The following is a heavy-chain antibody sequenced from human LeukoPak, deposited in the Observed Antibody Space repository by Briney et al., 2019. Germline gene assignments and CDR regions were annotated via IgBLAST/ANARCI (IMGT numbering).Heavy chain of an antibody. CDR3: ARGGLGSIAVAGWVDY. D-gene: IGHD6-19*01. J-gene: IGHJ4*02. CDR2: IYPGDSDT. Sequence: GESLKISCKGSGYSFTSYWIGWVRQMPGKGLEWMGIIYPGDSDTRYSPSFQGQVTISADKSISTAYLQWSSLKASDTAMYYCARGGLGSIAVAGWVDYWGQGTLVTVSS. CDR1: GYSFTSYW. V-gene: IGHV5-51*01.